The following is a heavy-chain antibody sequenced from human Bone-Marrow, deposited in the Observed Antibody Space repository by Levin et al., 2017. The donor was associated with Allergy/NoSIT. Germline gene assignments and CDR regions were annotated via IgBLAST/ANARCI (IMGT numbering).Heavy chain of an antibody. CDR1: GFSLSTSGMC. V-gene: IGHV2-70*11. D-gene: IGHD5-12*01. Sequence: SGPTLVKPTQTLTLTCTFSGFSLSTSGMCVSWIRQPPGKALEWLARIDWDDDKYYSTSLKTRLTISKDTSKNQVALTMTNMDPVDTATYYCARTAQDLRLAAFDIWGQGTMVTVSS. CDR3: ARTAQDLRLAAFDI. J-gene: IGHJ3*02. CDR2: IDWDDDK.